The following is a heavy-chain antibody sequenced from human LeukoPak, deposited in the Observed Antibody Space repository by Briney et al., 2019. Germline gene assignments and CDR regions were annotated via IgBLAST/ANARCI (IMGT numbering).Heavy chain of an antibody. CDR2: IIPIFGTG. V-gene: IGHV1-69*05. J-gene: IGHJ4*02. Sequence: GASVKVSCKASGGTFSSYAISWVRQAPGQGLEWMGRIIPIFGTGNYAQKFQGRVTITTDEPTSTAYMELSSLRSEDTAVYYCARDDGECLFDYWGQGTLVTVSS. CDR3: ARDDGECLFDY. CDR1: GGTFSSYA. D-gene: IGHD4-17*01.